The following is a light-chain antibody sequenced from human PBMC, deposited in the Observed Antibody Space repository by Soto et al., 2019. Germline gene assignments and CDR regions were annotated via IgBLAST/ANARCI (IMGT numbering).Light chain of an antibody. J-gene: IGKJ4*01. Sequence: DIQMTQSPSTLSASVGDRATITCRASQSISTWLAWYQQKPGKAPKLLIYKASNLEDGVPSRFSGSGSGTEFTITISSLQPDDFATYYCQQYNTYPLTFGGGTKVDIK. CDR3: QQYNTYPLT. CDR1: QSISTW. CDR2: KAS. V-gene: IGKV1-5*03.